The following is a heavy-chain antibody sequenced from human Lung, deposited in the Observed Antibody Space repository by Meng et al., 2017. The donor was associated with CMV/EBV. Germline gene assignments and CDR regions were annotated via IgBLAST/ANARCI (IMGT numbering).Heavy chain of an antibody. D-gene: IGHD6-13*01. J-gene: IGHJ4*02. CDR3: AKVDSGSWYRGFFDY. CDR2: ITASGGST. CDR1: GFTFSNFA. V-gene: IGHV3-23*01. Sequence: GGSXRLXCAASGFTFSNFAMSWVRQAPGKGLEWVSPITASGGSTYYADSVTGRFTISRDNSKNTLYLQMNRLRAEDTAVYYCAKVDSGSWYRGFFDYWGQGTLVTGS.